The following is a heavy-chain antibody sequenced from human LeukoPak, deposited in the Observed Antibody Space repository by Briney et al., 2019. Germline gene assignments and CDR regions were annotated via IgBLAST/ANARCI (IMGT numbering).Heavy chain of an antibody. CDR2: ISSSGGNI. J-gene: IGHJ4*02. CDR3: ERRRDYFDY. CDR1: GFDLSDYY. V-gene: IGHV3-11*01. Sequence: KPGGSLRLSCVVSGFDLSDYYMSWIRQAPGKGLEWISYISSSGGNIYFADSVKGRFTMSRDNARGSLYLQMNSLRADDTAIYYCERRRDYFDYWGQGTLVTVSS.